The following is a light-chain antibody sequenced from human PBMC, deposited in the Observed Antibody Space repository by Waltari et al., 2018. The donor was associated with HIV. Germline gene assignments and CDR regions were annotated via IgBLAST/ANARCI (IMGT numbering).Light chain of an antibody. Sequence: NFMLTQPHSVSESPGKTVTISCTRRSGSVASNYVPWFQQRPGSAPTTILYEHYQRPSGVPDRFSGIIDKSSNSASLTISGVKTEDEADYYCQSFDTDNHWVFGGGTRLTVL. J-gene: IGLJ3*02. CDR1: SGSVASNY. V-gene: IGLV6-57*03. CDR3: QSFDTDNHWV. CDR2: EHY.